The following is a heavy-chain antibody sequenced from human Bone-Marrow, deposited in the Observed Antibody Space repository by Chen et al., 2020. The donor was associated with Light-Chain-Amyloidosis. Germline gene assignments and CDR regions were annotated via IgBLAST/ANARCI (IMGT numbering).Heavy chain of an antibody. Sequence: VNLVESGGGLVKPGGSLRLSCAASGFTFSGAWMSWVRQAPGKGLEWLGRIKSDADGGTTDYAAPVQGRFSISRDDSKKTLYLQMSSLKIEDTAMYYCTTDGRTDYWGQGTLVTVSS. J-gene: IGHJ4*02. CDR3: TTDGRTDY. CDR2: IKSDADGGTT. V-gene: IGHV3-15*01. CDR1: GFTFSGAW.